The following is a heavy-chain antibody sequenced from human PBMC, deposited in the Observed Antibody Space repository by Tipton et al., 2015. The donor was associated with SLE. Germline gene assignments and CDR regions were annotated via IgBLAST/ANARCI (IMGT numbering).Heavy chain of an antibody. Sequence: TLSLTCTVSGGSISGDHWTWIRQPPGKGLECIGNINYSGTTSYNPSLKSRVTMSVDTSQNQFSLTLRSVTAADTAIYYCARWNFVTMTGGFDIWGQGTMFTVSS. CDR2: INYSGTT. CDR1: GGSISGDH. CDR3: ARWNFVTMTGGFDI. D-gene: IGHD1-7*01. J-gene: IGHJ3*02. V-gene: IGHV4-59*04.